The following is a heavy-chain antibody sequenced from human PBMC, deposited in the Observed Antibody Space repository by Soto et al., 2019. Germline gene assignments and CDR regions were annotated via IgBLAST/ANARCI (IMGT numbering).Heavy chain of an antibody. J-gene: IGHJ5*02. V-gene: IGHV4-30-4*01. CDR3: ARESGYYDSSGYNNWFDP. CDR2: IYYSGST. CDR1: GGSISSGDYY. Sequence: PSETLSLTCTVSGGSISSGDYYWSWIRQPPGKGLEWIGYIYYSGSTYYNPSLKSRVTISVDTSKNQFSLKLSSVTAADTAVYYCARESGYYDSSGYNNWFDPWGHGTLVTVSS. D-gene: IGHD3-22*01.